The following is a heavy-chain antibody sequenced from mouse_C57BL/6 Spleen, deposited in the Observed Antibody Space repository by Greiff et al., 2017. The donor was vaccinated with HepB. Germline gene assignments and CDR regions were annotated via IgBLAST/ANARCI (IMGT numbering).Heavy chain of an antibody. J-gene: IGHJ4*01. CDR2: IYPGDGDT. CDR3: ARRATVVATEAMDY. V-gene: IGHV1-80*01. CDR1: GYAFSSYW. D-gene: IGHD1-1*01. Sequence: VQRVESGAELVKPGASVKISCKASGYAFSSYWMNWVKQRPGKGLEWIGQIYPGDGDTNYNGKFKGKATLTADKSSSTAYMQLSSLTSEDSAVYFCARRATVVATEAMDYWGQGTSVTVSS.